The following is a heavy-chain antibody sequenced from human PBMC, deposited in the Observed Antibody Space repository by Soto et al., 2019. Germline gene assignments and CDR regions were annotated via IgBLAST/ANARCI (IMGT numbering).Heavy chain of an antibody. Sequence: SETLSLTCTVAGCSISSYYWSWIRQPPGKGLEWIGYIYYSGSTNYNPSLKSRVTISVDTSKNQFSLKLSSVTAADTAVYYCARQWGTDALDIWGQGTMVT. J-gene: IGHJ3*02. CDR2: IYYSGST. CDR1: GCSISSYY. V-gene: IGHV4-59*08. CDR3: ARQWGTDALDI. D-gene: IGHD1-1*01.